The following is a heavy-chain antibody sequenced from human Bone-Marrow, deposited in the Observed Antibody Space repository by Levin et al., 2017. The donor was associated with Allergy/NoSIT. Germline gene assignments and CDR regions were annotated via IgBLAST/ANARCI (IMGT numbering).Heavy chain of an antibody. D-gene: IGHD3-22*01. CDR1: GGSFSGYY. CDR2: INHSGST. CDR3: ARTTYYYDSSGYYYGSPFDY. Sequence: SETLSLTCAVYGGSFSGYYWSWIRQPPGKGLEWIGEINHSGSTNYNPSLKSRVTISVDTSKNQFSLKLSSVTAADTAVYYCARTTYYYDSSGYYYGSPFDYWGQGTLVTVSS. J-gene: IGHJ4*02. V-gene: IGHV4-34*01.